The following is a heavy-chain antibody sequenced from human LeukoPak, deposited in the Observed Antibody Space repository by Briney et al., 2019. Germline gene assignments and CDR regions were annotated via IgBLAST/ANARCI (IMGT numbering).Heavy chain of an antibody. CDR3: AKDSIPYYYDSSGYSPFDY. D-gene: IGHD3-22*01. Sequence: GSLRLSCAASGFTFSSYAMSWVRQAPGKGLEWVSAISGSGGSTYYADSVKGRFTISRDNSKNTLYLQMNSLRAEDTAVYYCAKDSIPYYYDSSGYSPFDYWGQGTLVTVSS. CDR2: ISGSGGST. CDR1: GFTFSSYA. J-gene: IGHJ4*02. V-gene: IGHV3-23*01.